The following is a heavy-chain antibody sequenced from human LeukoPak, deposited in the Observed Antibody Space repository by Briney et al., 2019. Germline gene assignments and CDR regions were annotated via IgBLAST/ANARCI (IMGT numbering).Heavy chain of an antibody. CDR1: GYTFTGYY. J-gene: IGHJ5*02. CDR3: ARDRWQQLDGFDP. V-gene: IGHV1-2*02. CDR2: INPNTGGT. D-gene: IGHD5-24*01. Sequence: VASVKVSCKASGYTFTGYYMHWVRQAPGQGLEWMGLINPNTGGTNYAKRFQGRVTMTRDTSISTVYMDLRSLRSDDTAVYYCARDRWQQLDGFDPWGQGTLVIVSS.